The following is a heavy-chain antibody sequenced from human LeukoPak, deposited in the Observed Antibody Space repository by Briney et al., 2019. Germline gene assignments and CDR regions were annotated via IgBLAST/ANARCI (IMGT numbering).Heavy chain of an antibody. CDR2: IWYDGSKK. J-gene: IGHJ4*02. D-gene: IGHD7-27*01. CDR1: GFTFSSYA. Sequence: GRSLRLSCAASGFTFSSYAMHWVRQAPGKGLEWVAVIWYDGSKKYYADSAKGRFTISRDNSKNTLYLQMNSLRAEDTAVYYCARLLGSYFDSWGQGTLVTVSS. V-gene: IGHV3-33*08. CDR3: ARLLGSYFDS.